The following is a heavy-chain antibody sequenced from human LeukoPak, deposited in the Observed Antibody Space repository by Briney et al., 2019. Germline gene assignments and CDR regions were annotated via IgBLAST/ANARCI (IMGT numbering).Heavy chain of an antibody. V-gene: IGHV3-7*04. J-gene: IGHJ4*02. D-gene: IGHD1-26*01. CDR2: IDQDGSEK. Sequence: PGGSLRLSCAASGFTFSSYWMSWVRQAPGKGLDWVATIDQDGSEKYYADSVKGRFTVSRDNAKNSLYLQMNSLRADDTAVFYCARAYGGSNRKYWGQGTLVTVAS. CDR1: GFTFSSYW. CDR3: ARAYGGSNRKY.